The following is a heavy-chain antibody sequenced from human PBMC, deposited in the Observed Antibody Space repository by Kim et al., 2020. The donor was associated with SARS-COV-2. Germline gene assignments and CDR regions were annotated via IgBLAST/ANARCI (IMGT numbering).Heavy chain of an antibody. CDR3: ATVDAAMNYFYGMDV. J-gene: IGHJ6*02. CDR1: GYTFTSYD. D-gene: IGHD5-18*01. CDR2: MNPNSGNT. V-gene: IGHV1-8*01. Sequence: ASVKVSCKASGYTFTSYDINWVRQATGQGLEWMGWMNPNSGNTGYAQKFQGRITMTRNTSMSTAYMELSSLRSGDTAVYYCATVDAAMNYFYGMDVWGQGTTVTVSS.